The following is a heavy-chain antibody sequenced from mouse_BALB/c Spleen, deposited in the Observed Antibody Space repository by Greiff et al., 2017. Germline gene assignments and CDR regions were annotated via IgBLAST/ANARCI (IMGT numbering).Heavy chain of an antibody. CDR2: ISDGGSYT. CDR1: GFTFSDYY. Sequence: DVKLVESGGGLVKPGGSLKLSCAASGFTFSDYYMYWVRQTPEKRLEWVATISDGGSYTYYPDSVKGRFTISRDNAKNNLYLQMSSLKSEDTAMYYCARERYDYDYAMDYWGQGTSVTVSS. CDR3: ARERYDYDYAMDY. V-gene: IGHV5-4*02. D-gene: IGHD2-4*01. J-gene: IGHJ4*01.